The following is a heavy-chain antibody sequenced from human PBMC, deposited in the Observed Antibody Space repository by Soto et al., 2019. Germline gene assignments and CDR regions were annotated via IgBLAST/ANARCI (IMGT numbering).Heavy chain of an antibody. Sequence: EVQLVESGGGLVQPGGSLRLSCAASGFTFSSYSMNWVRQAPGKGLEWVSYISSGSSTIYYADSVKGRFTISRDNAQNSLYLQMNSLRAEDTAVYYFAKTYSSGRGAFDVWGQGTMVTVSS. CDR2: ISSGSSTI. CDR1: GFTFSSYS. J-gene: IGHJ3*01. V-gene: IGHV3-48*01. D-gene: IGHD6-19*01. CDR3: AKTYSSGRGAFDV.